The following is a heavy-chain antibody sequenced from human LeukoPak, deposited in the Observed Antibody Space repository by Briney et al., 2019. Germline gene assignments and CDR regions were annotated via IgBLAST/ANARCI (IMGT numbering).Heavy chain of an antibody. Sequence: GGSLRLSCAASGFTFSSYSMNWVRQAPGKGLEWVSSMSSSSSYIYYADSVKGRLTISRDNAKNSLYLQMNSLRAEDTAVYYCARGDYGDYAGHDAFDILGQGTMVTVSS. CDR1: GFTFSSYS. J-gene: IGHJ3*02. V-gene: IGHV3-21*06. D-gene: IGHD4-17*01. CDR2: MSSSSSYI. CDR3: ARGDYGDYAGHDAFDI.